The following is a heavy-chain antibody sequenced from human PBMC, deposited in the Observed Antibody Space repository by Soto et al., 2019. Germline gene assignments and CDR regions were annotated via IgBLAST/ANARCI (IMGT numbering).Heavy chain of an antibody. CDR3: ARHVRGAVTMNWFDP. J-gene: IGHJ5*02. Sequence: SETLSLTCTVSGGSIISSNFYWGWILHPPGKGLEWIGSVEYGGSTYDNPSLKSRVTLSADTSKNQFSLKLTSVTAADTAIYYCARHVRGAVTMNWFDPWGHGTMVTVSS. CDR2: VEYGGST. D-gene: IGHD3-10*02. CDR1: GGSIISSNFY. V-gene: IGHV4-39*01.